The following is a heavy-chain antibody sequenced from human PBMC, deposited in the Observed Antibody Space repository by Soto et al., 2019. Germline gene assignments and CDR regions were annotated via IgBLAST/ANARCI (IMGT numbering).Heavy chain of an antibody. J-gene: IGHJ4*02. CDR2: INHSGST. Sequence: QVQLQQWGAGLLKPSETLSLTCAVYGGSFSGYYWSWIRQPPGKGLEWIGEINHSGSTNYNPSLKRRVTISVDTSKNQFSLKLSSVTAADTAVYYCARRITMVRGVRIDYWGQGTLVTVSS. V-gene: IGHV4-34*01. D-gene: IGHD3-10*01. CDR1: GGSFSGYY. CDR3: ARRITMVRGVRIDY.